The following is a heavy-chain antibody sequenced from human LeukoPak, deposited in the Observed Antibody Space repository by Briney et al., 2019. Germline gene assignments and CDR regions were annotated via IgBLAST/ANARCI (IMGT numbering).Heavy chain of an antibody. V-gene: IGHV3-21*01. CDR3: AREDYDSSGYYYAFDI. J-gene: IGHJ3*02. CDR2: ISSSSSYI. Sequence: GGSLRLSCAASGFSLSSYWMTWVRQAPGKGLEWVSSISSSSSYIYYADSVKGRFTISRDNAKNSLYLQMNSLRAEDTAVYYCAREDYDSSGYYYAFDIWGQGTMVTVSS. CDR1: GFSLSSYW. D-gene: IGHD3-22*01.